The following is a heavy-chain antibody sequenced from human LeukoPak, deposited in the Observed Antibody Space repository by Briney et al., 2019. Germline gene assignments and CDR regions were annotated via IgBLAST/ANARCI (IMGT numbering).Heavy chain of an antibody. D-gene: IGHD3-3*01. CDR1: GFTFSDYY. CDR3: ARAKNYDYSLWDV. V-gene: IGHV3-11*01. Sequence: GGSLRLSCAASGFTFSDYYMSWIRQAPGKGLEWVSYISSSGTTIYYADSVKGRFTIFRDNAENSRYLQMNSLRAEDTAVYYCARAKNYDYSLWDVWGQGTTVTVSS. CDR2: ISSSGTTI. J-gene: IGHJ6*01.